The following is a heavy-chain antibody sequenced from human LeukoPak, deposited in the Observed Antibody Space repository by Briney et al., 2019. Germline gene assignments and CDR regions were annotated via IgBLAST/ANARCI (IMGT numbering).Heavy chain of an antibody. D-gene: IGHD6-13*01. CDR1: GFTFSSYG. J-gene: IGHJ3*02. Sequence: GGSLRLSCAASGFTFSSYGMHWVRQAPGKGLEWVPVISYDGSNKYYADSVKGRFTISRDNSKNTLYLQMNSLRGEDTAVYYCAKDQRSSGSHDAFDIWGQGTMVTVSS. CDR2: ISYDGSNK. V-gene: IGHV3-30*18. CDR3: AKDQRSSGSHDAFDI.